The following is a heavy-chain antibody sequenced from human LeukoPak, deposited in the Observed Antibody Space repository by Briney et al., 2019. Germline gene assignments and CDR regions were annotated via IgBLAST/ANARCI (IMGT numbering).Heavy chain of an antibody. J-gene: IGHJ5*02. Sequence: SETLSLTCTVSGGSISSGSYYWSWIRQPAGKGLEWIGRIYTSGSTNYNPSLKSRVTISVDTSKNQFSLKLSSVTAADTAVYYCARVTRGEEIDPWGQGTLVTVSS. CDR3: ARVTRGEEIDP. CDR1: GGSISSGSYY. D-gene: IGHD3-10*01. CDR2: IYTSGST. V-gene: IGHV4-61*02.